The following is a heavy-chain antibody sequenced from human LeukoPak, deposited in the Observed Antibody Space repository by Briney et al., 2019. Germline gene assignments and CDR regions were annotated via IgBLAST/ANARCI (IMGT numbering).Heavy chain of an antibody. CDR1: GYSPSIGYY. J-gene: IGHJ3*02. CDR2: INHSGRS. Sequence: PSETLSPTCTVSGYSPSIGYYWAWIRQPPGKGLEWIETINHSGRSNYNRSLKSRVTMSVDTSKHQFSLKLRSVSASDTAVYYCASTIFGVVTPEKGDDAFDIWGEGTMVTVSS. CDR3: ASTIFGVVTPEKGDDAFDI. V-gene: IGHV4-38-2*02. D-gene: IGHD3-3*01.